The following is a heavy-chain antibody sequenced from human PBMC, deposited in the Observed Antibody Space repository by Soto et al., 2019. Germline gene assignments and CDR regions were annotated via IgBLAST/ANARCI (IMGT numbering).Heavy chain of an antibody. Sequence: EVQLVESGGGLVQPGGSLRLSCAASEFTFSNHWMHWVRQAPGEGLVWVSRLNSGGSTTNYADSVKGRFTISRDNAKNTLYLQMNSLRAEDTAVSYCVRGGRLAYYMDVWGKGATVTVSS. D-gene: IGHD3-3*02. J-gene: IGHJ6*03. CDR2: LNSGGSTT. V-gene: IGHV3-74*01. CDR1: EFTFSNHW. CDR3: VRGGRLAYYMDV.